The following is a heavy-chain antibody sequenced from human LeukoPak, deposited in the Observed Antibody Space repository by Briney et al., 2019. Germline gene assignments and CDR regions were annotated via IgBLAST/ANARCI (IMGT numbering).Heavy chain of an antibody. CDR1: GFTSASYW. D-gene: IGHD3-16*01. CDR2: MNEDGSQR. J-gene: IGHJ6*02. CDR3: ARDVYQWGSYYYGMDV. V-gene: IGHV3-7*01. Sequence: GGSLRLSCPPSGFTSASYWMTWDRQAPGKGREWVANMNEDGSQRYYVDSLKGRFTISRHNDQNSLYLQMNGLRAEDTAEYYCARDVYQWGSYYYGMDVWGQGTTVTVSS.